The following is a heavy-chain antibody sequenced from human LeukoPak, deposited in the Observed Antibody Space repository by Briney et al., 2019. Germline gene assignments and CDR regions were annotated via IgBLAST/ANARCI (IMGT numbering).Heavy chain of an antibody. D-gene: IGHD4-11*01. CDR2: INHSGTT. J-gene: IGHJ6*02. Sequence: PSETLSLTCAVYGGSFSAYYWSWIRQPPAKGLEWIGEINHSGTTNYNPSLKSRVTISVDTSKNQFSLKVNSVTAADTAVYYCARLPPRLYTKAHKYYDYITDVWGQGTTVTVSS. CDR1: GGSFSAYY. V-gene: IGHV4-34*01. CDR3: ARLPPRLYTKAHKYYDYITDV.